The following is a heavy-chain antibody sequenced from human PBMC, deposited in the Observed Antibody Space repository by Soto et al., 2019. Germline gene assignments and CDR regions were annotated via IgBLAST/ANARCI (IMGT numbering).Heavy chain of an antibody. CDR3: ASMVVAATQARKIYNWFDP. Sequence: PSETLSLTCAVSGGSISSGGYSWSWFRQPPGKGLVWIGYIYYSGGTYYNPSLKSRVTISVGRSKNQFSLKLSSVTAADTAVYYCASMVVAATQARKIYNWFDPWGQGTLVTVSS. V-gene: IGHV4-30-2*01. CDR2: IYYSGGT. D-gene: IGHD2-15*01. CDR1: GGSISSGGYS. J-gene: IGHJ5*02.